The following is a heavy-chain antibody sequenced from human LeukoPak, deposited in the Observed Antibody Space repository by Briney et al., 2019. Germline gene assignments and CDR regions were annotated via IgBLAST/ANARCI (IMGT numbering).Heavy chain of an antibody. V-gene: IGHV3-7*05. CDR1: GXTFSNYW. Sequence: GGSLRLSCAASGXTFSNYWMSWVRQAPGKGLEWVATIKQNGDEKYYVDSVKGRFTISRDNAKNPLYLQMNSLRAEDTAVYYCARVRGYYDSSGPRDYWGQGTLVTVSS. D-gene: IGHD3-22*01. CDR3: ARVRGYYDSSGPRDY. CDR2: IKQNGDEK. J-gene: IGHJ4*02.